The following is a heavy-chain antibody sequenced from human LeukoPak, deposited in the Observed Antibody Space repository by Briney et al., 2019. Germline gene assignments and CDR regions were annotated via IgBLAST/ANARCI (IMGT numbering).Heavy chain of an antibody. CDR3: ARGIDEY. V-gene: IGHV1-2*02. CDR1: GYTFTGFY. CDR2: INPKSRDT. Sequence: ASVKVSCKAYGYTFTGFYIHWIRQAPGQGLEWMGGINPKSRDTNYAQKFLGRVTVTRDTSVSTAYMELSRLKSDDTAVYYCARGIDEYWGQGTLVTVSS. J-gene: IGHJ4*02.